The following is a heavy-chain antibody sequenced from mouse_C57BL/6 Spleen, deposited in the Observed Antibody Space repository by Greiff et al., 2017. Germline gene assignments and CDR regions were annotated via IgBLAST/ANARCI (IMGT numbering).Heavy chain of an antibody. CDR3: ARRPYGSSPWFAD. CDR2: INPNNGGT. CDR1: GYTFTDYN. Sequence: EVQLQQSGPELVKPGASVKMSCKASGYTFTDYNMHWVKQSHGKSLEWIGYINPNNGGTSYNQKFKGKATLTVNKSSSTAYMELRSLTSEDSAVYYGARRPYGSSPWFADWGQGTLVTVSA. J-gene: IGHJ3*01. V-gene: IGHV1-22*01. D-gene: IGHD1-1*01.